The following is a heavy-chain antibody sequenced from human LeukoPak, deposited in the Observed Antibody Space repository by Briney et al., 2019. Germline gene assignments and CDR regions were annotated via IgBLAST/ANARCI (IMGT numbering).Heavy chain of an antibody. J-gene: IGHJ4*02. CDR2: IYPGDSDT. CDR3: ARLNSSVFDH. CDR1: GYSFTTYW. D-gene: IGHD4-23*01. Sequence: GESLKTSCKGSGYSFTTYWIGWVRQMPGKGLEWMGIIYPGDSDTRYSPSFQGQVTMSADKSISTAYLQWSSLKASDTAMYYCARLNSSVFDHWGQGTLVTVSS. V-gene: IGHV5-51*01.